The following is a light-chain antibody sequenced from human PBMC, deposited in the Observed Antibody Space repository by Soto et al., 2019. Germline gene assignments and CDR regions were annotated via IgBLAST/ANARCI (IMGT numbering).Light chain of an antibody. CDR3: CSYAGSYTYV. CDR2: DVT. Sequence: QSVLTQPRSVSGSPGQSVTISCTGTSSDLGGYNYVSWYQQHPGKAPKLIIYDVTKRPSGVPDRFSGSKSGNTASLTISGLQAEDEADYCCCSYAGSYTYVFGTGTKVTVL. V-gene: IGLV2-11*01. CDR1: SSDLGGYNY. J-gene: IGLJ1*01.